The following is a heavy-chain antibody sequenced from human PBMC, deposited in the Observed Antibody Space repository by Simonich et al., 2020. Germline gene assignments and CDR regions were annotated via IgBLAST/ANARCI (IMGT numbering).Heavy chain of an antibody. D-gene: IGHD1-1*01. J-gene: IGHJ3*02. CDR3: ARITTGTTAFDI. V-gene: IGHV1-18*01. CDR2: IIDQQRNT. CDR1: GYTFTSYG. Sequence: QVQLVQSGAEVKKPGASVKVSCKASGYTFTSYGISWVRQAPGQGLEWMGLIIDQQRNTTASQKHLGRVTMTTDTSTGTAYRGRRSLRSDDTAVYYCARITTGTTAFDIWGQGTMVTVSS.